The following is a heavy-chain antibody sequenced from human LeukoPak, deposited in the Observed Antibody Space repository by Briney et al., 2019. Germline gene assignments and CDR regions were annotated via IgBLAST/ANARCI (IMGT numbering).Heavy chain of an antibody. CDR1: GFTFSSYW. J-gene: IGHJ3*02. D-gene: IGHD3-22*01. CDR3: VRSYYDSSGYYFGDAFDI. CDR2: INSDASDT. Sequence: GGSLRLSCAVYGFTFSSYWVHWVRQAPGKGLEWVSRINSDASDTNYANSVRGRFTISRDNAMNMLYLQMNSLRAEDTAMYYCVRSYYDSSGYYFGDAFDIWGHGTMVTVSS. V-gene: IGHV3-74*01.